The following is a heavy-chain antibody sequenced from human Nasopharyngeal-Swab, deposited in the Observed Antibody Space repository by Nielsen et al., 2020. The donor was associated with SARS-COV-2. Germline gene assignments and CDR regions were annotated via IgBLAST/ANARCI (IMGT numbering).Heavy chain of an antibody. CDR2: ISSSGSYI. D-gene: IGHD5-18*01. Sequence: GESLKISCAASGLTFRGYSMNWVRQALGEGLEWVSSISSSGSYIFYADSVKGRFTISRDNSKNSLYLQMNSLRAEDTALYYCTRERGYSYGYSDYWGQGTLVTVSS. CDR3: TRERGYSYGYSDY. CDR1: GLTFRGYS. J-gene: IGHJ4*02. V-gene: IGHV3-21*01.